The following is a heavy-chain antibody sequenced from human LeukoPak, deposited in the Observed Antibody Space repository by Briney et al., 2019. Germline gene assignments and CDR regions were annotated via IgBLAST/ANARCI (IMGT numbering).Heavy chain of an antibody. CDR1: GLDVSSDY. CDR3: TTGLRQWLVPPFDY. Sequence: GGSLRLSCAASGLDVSSDYLSWVRQAPGKGLEWVGRIKSKTDGGTTDYAAPVKGRFTISRDDSKNTLYLQMNSLKTEDTAVYYCTTGLRQWLVPPFDYWGQGTLVTVSS. J-gene: IGHJ4*02. D-gene: IGHD6-19*01. CDR2: IKSKTDGGTT. V-gene: IGHV3-15*01.